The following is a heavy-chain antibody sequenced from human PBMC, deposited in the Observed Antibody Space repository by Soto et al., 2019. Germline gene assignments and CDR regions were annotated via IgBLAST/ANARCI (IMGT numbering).Heavy chain of an antibody. V-gene: IGHV4-34*01. CDR1: GGSFSGYY. CDR2: INHSGST. J-gene: IGHJ4*02. CDR3: AGLFPYVSSGYHLNY. D-gene: IGHD3-22*01. Sequence: SETLSLTCAVYGGSFSGYYWSWIRQPPGKGLEWIGEINHSGSTNFNPSLKSRVSISVDTSKNQFSLKLKSVTAADTAVFYCAGLFPYVSSGYHLNYLGQGTLVTVSS.